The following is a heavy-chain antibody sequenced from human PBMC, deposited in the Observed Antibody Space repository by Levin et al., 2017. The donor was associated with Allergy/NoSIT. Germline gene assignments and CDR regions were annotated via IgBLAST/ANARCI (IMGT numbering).Heavy chain of an antibody. D-gene: IGHD3-10*01. Sequence: SSETLSLTCAVYGGSFSGYYWSWIRQPPGKGLEWIGEINHSGSTNYNPSLKSRVTISVDTSKNQFSLKLSSVTAADTAVYYCARADLLWFGELFRPRAFDIWGQGTMVTVSS. CDR1: GGSFSGYY. CDR2: INHSGST. J-gene: IGHJ3*02. CDR3: ARADLLWFGELFRPRAFDI. V-gene: IGHV4-34*01.